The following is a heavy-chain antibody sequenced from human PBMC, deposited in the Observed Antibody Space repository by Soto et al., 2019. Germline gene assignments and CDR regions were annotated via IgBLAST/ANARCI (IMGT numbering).Heavy chain of an antibody. CDR3: AIEAPIAAAVTSAKDDY. J-gene: IGHJ4*02. CDR2: MNPNSGDT. Sequence: QVQLVQSGAEVKKPGASVKVSCKASGYPFTNYDIYWVRQATGQGLEWMGWMNPNSGDTGYAQRFQGRVNMTRNTSISTAYMELSSLSSEDTAVYYCAIEAPIAAAVTSAKDDYWGLGTLVTVSS. V-gene: IGHV1-8*01. CDR1: GYPFTNYD. D-gene: IGHD2-15*01.